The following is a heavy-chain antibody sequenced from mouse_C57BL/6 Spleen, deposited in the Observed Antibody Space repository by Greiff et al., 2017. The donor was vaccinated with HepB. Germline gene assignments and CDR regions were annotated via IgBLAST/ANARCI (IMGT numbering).Heavy chain of an antibody. D-gene: IGHD1-1*01. J-gene: IGHJ1*03. V-gene: IGHV14-2*01. CDR2: IDPEDGET. CDR3: ARYPLLATVVATDWYFDV. Sequence: EVQLQQSGAELVKPGASVKLSCTASGFNIKDYYMHWVKQRTEQGLEWIGRIDPEDGETKYAPKFQGKATITADTSSNTAYLQLSSLTSEDTAVYYCARYPLLATVVATDWYFDVWGTGTTVTVSS. CDR1: GFNIKDYY.